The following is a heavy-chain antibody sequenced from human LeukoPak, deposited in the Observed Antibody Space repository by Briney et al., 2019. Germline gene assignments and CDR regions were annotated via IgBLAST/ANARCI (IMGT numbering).Heavy chain of an antibody. CDR1: GFTFSSYG. J-gene: IGHJ4*02. CDR3: ARGTSGIAAAGYLDS. CDR2: TWYDGSNK. Sequence: PGGSLRLSCAASGFTFSSYGMHWVRQAPGKGLEWVAVTWYDGSNKYYADSVKGRFTISRDNSKNTLYLQMNSLRAEDTATYYCARGTSGIAAAGYLDSWGQGTLVTVSS. D-gene: IGHD6-13*01. V-gene: IGHV3-33*08.